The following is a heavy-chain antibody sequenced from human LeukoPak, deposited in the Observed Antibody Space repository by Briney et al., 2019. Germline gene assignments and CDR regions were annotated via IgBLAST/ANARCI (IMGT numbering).Heavy chain of an antibody. V-gene: IGHV1-2*02. D-gene: IGHD3-10*01. CDR1: GYTFTGYY. J-gene: IGHJ4*02. CDR3: AKYYYGSGSYYKGLDY. CDR2: INPNSGGT. Sequence: ASVKVSCKASGYTFTGYYMHWVRQAPGQGLEWMGWINPNSGGTNYAQKFQGRVTMTRDTSISTAYMELSRLRSDDTAVYYCAKYYYGSGSYYKGLDYWGQGTLVTVSS.